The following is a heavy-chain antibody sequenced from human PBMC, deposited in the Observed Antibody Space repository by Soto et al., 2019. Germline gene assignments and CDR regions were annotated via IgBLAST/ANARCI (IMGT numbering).Heavy chain of an antibody. CDR3: ARGLAVRGSYGLVV. CDR1: GASISRGGSS. CDR2: IYHNGIT. V-gene: IGHV4-30-2*01. Sequence: QLQLQESGPGLVKPSQTLSLTCAVSGASISRGGSSWSWIRQEPVTGLEWLGYIYHNGITNYNPSLKSRVTISVDKSQNQFSLSLNFVTAADMAVYYCARGLAVRGSYGLVVWGQGTTVTVSS. J-gene: IGHJ6*02. D-gene: IGHD3-10*01.